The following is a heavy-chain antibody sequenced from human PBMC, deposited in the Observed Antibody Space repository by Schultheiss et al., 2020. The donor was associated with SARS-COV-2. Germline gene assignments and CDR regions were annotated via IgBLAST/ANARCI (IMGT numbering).Heavy chain of an antibody. Sequence: GSLRLSCAASGFTFSAYYMTWIRQAPGKGLEWIGSIYYSGSTYYNPSLKSRVTISVDTSKNQFSLKLSSVTAADTSVYYCARRNDYSNYGFDYWGQGTLVTVSS. D-gene: IGHD4-11*01. CDR2: IYYSGST. V-gene: IGHV4-39*01. J-gene: IGHJ4*02. CDR3: ARRNDYSNYGFDY. CDR1: GFTFSAYY.